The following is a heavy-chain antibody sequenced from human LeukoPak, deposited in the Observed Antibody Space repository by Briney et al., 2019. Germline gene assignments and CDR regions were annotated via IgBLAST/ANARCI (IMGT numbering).Heavy chain of an antibody. Sequence: SGGSLRLSCAASGFTFSTYAMSRVRQAPGRGLEWVSAICGSDGRRYYADSVKGRFTISRDNSKNTLYLQMNSLRGEDTAVYYCAKGGSPSCYSSSGYWGQGTLVTVSS. CDR3: AKGGSPSCYSSSGY. D-gene: IGHD2-2*01. J-gene: IGHJ4*02. CDR2: ICGSDGRR. CDR1: GFTFSTYA. V-gene: IGHV3-23*01.